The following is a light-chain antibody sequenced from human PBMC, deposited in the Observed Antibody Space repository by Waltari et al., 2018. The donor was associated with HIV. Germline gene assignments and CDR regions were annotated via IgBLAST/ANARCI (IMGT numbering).Light chain of an antibody. CDR3: QQYNNWQYT. Sequence: ELLMTQPPAIVPVSPGERAPPSCRASENISNKLVWYQQKPGQAPRLLIYGASTRATGIPARFSGSGSGTEFTLTISSLQSEDFAVYFCQQYNNWQYTFGQGTKLDIK. J-gene: IGKJ2*01. CDR1: ENISNK. CDR2: GAS. V-gene: IGKV3-15*01.